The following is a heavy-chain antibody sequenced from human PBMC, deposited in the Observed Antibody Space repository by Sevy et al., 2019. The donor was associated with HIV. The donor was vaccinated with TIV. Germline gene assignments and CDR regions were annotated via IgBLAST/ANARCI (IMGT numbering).Heavy chain of an antibody. CDR1: GFTFSSYD. D-gene: IGHD6-25*01. J-gene: IGHJ3*02. CDR2: ISGSGVST. Sequence: GGSLRLSCAASGFTFSSYDMSWARQAPGKGLEWVSVISGSGVSTYYADSVKGRFTISRDNSKNTLYLQLNSLRAEDTAVYYCAKSMGGFDAFDIWGQGTMVTVSS. V-gene: IGHV3-23*01. CDR3: AKSMGGFDAFDI.